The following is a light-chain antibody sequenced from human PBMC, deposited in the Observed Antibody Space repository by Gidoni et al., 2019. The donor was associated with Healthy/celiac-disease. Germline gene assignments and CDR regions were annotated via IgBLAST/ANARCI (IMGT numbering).Light chain of an antibody. CDR1: ALPKQY. V-gene: IGLV3-25*03. Sequence: SYELPQPPSVPVSPGQTARITCSGDALPKQYAYWYQQKPGQAPVLVIYKDSERPSGIPERFSGSSSGTTVTLTISGVQAEDEADYYCQSADSSGTYVVFGGGTKLTV. CDR2: KDS. CDR3: QSADSSGTYVV. J-gene: IGLJ2*01.